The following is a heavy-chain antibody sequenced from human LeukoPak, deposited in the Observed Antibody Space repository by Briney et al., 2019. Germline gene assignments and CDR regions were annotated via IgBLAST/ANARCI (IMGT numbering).Heavy chain of an antibody. CDR1: GYTFTSYD. Sequence: GASVKVSCKTSGYTFTSYDINWVRQATGQGLEWMGRIIPILGIANYAQKFQGRVTITADKSTSTAYMELSSLRSEDTAVYYCASEPGGFDYWGQEPWSPSPQ. J-gene: IGHJ4*01. V-gene: IGHV1-69*04. CDR2: IIPILGIA. D-gene: IGHD1-14*01. CDR3: ASEPGGFDY.